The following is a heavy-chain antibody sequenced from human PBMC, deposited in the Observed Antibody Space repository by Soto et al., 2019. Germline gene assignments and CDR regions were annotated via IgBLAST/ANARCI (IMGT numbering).Heavy chain of an antibody. Sequence: PSETLSLTCTVSGGSISSGGYYWSWIRQHPGKGREWIGYIYYSGSTYYNPSLKSRVTISVDTSKNQFSLKLSSVTAADTAVYYCVRGSDYDILTGYYRGGNFDYWGQGTLVTVSS. CDR3: VRGSDYDILTGYYRGGNFDY. D-gene: IGHD3-9*01. J-gene: IGHJ4*02. CDR2: IYYSGST. CDR1: GGSISSGGYY. V-gene: IGHV4-31*02.